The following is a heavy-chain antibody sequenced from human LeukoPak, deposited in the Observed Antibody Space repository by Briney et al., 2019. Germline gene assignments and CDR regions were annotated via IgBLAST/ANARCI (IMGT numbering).Heavy chain of an antibody. D-gene: IGHD3-16*02. CDR1: GSTFSSYS. V-gene: IGHV3-21*01. CDR3: ARGYYDYVWGSYRYPFYFDY. J-gene: IGHJ4*02. CDR2: ISSSSSYI. Sequence: GGSLRLSCAASGSTFSSYSMNWVRQAPGKGLEWVSSISSSSSYIYYADSVKGRFTISRGNAKNSLYLQMNSLRAEDTAVYYCARGYYDYVWGSYRYPFYFDYWGQGTLVTVSS.